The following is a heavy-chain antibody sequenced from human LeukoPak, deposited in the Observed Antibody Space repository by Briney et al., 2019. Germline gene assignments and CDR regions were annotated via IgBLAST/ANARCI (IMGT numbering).Heavy chain of an antibody. CDR2: IIPILDIT. J-gene: IGHJ4*02. V-gene: IGHV1-69*04. CDR1: GGTFSSYA. CDR3: ARVACSGGSCYLDY. D-gene: IGHD2-15*01. Sequence: ASVKVSCKASGGTFSSYAISWVRQAPGQGLEWMGRIIPILDITNYAQKFQGRVTMTTDTSTSTAYMELRSLRSDDTAVYYCARVACSGGSCYLDYWGQGTLVTVSA.